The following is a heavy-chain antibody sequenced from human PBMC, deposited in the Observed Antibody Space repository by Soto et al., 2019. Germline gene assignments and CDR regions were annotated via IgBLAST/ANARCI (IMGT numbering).Heavy chain of an antibody. CDR2: IWYDGSNK. Sequence: GGSLRLSCAASGFTFSSYGMHWVRQAPGKGLEWVAVIWYDGSNKYYADSVKGRFTISRDNSKNTLYLQMNSLRAEDTAVYYCARGPRGQYYYYYGMDVWGQGTTVTVSS. CDR1: GFTFSSYG. J-gene: IGHJ6*02. D-gene: IGHD3-10*01. V-gene: IGHV3-33*01. CDR3: ARGPRGQYYYYYGMDV.